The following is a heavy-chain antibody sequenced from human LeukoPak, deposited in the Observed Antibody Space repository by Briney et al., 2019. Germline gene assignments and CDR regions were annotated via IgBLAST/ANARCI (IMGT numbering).Heavy chain of an antibody. CDR1: GFSFCSYA. CDR3: AKSGGYSYDYPLDS. CDR2: ISGSADST. J-gene: IGHJ4*02. Sequence: GGSLRLSCAASGFSFCSYAMSWVRQAPGKGLEWVSIISGSADSTYHADSVKGRLTISRDNSKNTLYLQMNSLRVEDTALYYCAKSGGYSYDYPLDSWGQGTLVTVSS. D-gene: IGHD5-18*01. V-gene: IGHV3-23*01.